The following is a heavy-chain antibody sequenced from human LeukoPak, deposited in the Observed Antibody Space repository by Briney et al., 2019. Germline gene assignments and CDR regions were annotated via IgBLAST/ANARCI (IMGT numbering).Heavy chain of an antibody. V-gene: IGHV3-30*03. CDR1: GFTFSRHG. J-gene: IGHJ4*02. Sequence: PWGSLRLSCAPSGFTFSRHGMHWVRQAPGKGLEWVAIISNDGSRKYYAHSVEGRFTISRDNSKNTLYLQMDSLRAEDTAVYYCARDRAWNYFDYWGQGTLVTVSS. D-gene: IGHD3-3*01. CDR2: ISNDGSRK. CDR3: ARDRAWNYFDY.